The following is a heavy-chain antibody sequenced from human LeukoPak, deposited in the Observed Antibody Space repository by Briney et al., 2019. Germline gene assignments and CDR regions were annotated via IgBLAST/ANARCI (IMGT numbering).Heavy chain of an antibody. J-gene: IGHJ4*02. CDR3: ARGLRWVDY. D-gene: IGHD4-23*01. CDR2: IYYSGST. Sequence: SETLSLTCTVSGGSISSYYWSWIRQPLGKGLEWIGYIYYSGSTNYNPSLKSRVTISVDTSKNQFSLKLSSVTAADTAVYYCARGLRWVDYWGQGTLVTVSS. V-gene: IGHV4-59*01. CDR1: GGSISSYY.